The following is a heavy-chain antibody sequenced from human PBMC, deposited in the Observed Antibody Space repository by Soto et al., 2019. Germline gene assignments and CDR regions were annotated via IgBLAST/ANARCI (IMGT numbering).Heavy chain of an antibody. V-gene: IGHV3-23*01. D-gene: IGHD1-26*01. J-gene: IGHJ6*02. CDR1: GFTFSSYA. CDR2: ISGSGDRT. Sequence: SLRLSCAASGFTFSSYAITWVRQAPGKGLEWVSVISGSGDRTYYADSVKGRFTISRDNSKNTLYLQMNSLRAEDTAVYYCASGRGRYFYYGMDVWGQGTTVTVS. CDR3: ASGRGRYFYYGMDV.